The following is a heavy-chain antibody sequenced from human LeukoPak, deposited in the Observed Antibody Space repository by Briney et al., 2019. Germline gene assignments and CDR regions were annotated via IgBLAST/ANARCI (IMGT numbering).Heavy chain of an antibody. V-gene: IGHV3-53*01. CDR2: IYSSGSA. J-gene: IGHJ3*02. CDR1: GFTVNINY. Sequence: GGSLRLSCAASGFTVNINYMNWVRQAPGKGLEWVSSIYSSGSALYADSVKGRFTISRDNSKNMLDLQMNDLRAEDTAVYYCALRGGKLGGKPYDSSGYYSNDAFDIWGQGTMVTVSS. CDR3: ALRGGKLGGKPYDSSGYYSNDAFDI. D-gene: IGHD3-22*01.